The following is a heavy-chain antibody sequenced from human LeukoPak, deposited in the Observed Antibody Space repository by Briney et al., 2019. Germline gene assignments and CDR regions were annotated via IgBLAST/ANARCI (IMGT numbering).Heavy chain of an antibody. V-gene: IGHV4-34*01. CDR3: ARMAYFAGSVAPLIDY. CDR1: GDSFSDNF. J-gene: IGHJ4*02. D-gene: IGHD1-14*01. Sequence: SETLSLTCAVSGDSFSDNFWSWIRQPPGKGLEWIGEINHSGTANYNPSLRSRVIISIDTSKNQFSLKLISVTAADTAVYYCARMAYFAGSVAPLIDYWGQGTLVTVSS. CDR2: INHSGTA.